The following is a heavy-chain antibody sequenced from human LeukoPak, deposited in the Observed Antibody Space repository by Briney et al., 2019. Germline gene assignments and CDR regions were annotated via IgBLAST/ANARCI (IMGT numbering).Heavy chain of an antibody. CDR2: ILYDGSHE. CDR1: GFTFSSYG. D-gene: IGHD1-26*01. CDR3: AKGGEGGSHRYFEY. Sequence: GGSLRLSCAASGFTFSSYGMHWVRQAPGKGLVWVTFILYDGSHEYYADSVKGRFTSSRDNSKNTLCLQMNSLRPEDTAVYYCAKGGEGGSHRYFEYWGRGTLVTVSS. J-gene: IGHJ4*02. V-gene: IGHV3-30*02.